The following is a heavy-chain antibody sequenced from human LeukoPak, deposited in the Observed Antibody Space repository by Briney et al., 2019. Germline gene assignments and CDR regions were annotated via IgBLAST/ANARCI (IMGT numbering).Heavy chain of an antibody. J-gene: IGHJ4*02. CDR2: IIPILGIA. CDR1: GGTFSSYT. V-gene: IGHV1-69*16. CDR3: ARDEAFGQWLAPGDY. Sequence: SVKVSCKASGGTFSSYTISWVRQAPGQGLEWMGRIIPILGIANYAQKFQGRVTITTDESTSTAYMELSSLRSEDTAVYYCARDEAFGQWLAPGDYWGQGTLVTVSS. D-gene: IGHD6-19*01.